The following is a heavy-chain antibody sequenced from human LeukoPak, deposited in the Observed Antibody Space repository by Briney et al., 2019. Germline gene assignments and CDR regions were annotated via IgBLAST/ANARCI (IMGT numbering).Heavy chain of an antibody. CDR3: ARDLRGSSWSNWFDP. D-gene: IGHD6-13*01. V-gene: IGHV3-21*01. CDR1: GGSISSSS. Sequence: ETLSLTCTVSGGSISSSSYYWGWIRQPPGKGLEWFSSISSSSSYMYYADSVKGRFTISRDNAKNSLYLQMNSLRAEDTAVYYCARDLRGSSWSNWFDPWGQGTLVTVSS. J-gene: IGHJ5*02. CDR2: ISSSSSYM.